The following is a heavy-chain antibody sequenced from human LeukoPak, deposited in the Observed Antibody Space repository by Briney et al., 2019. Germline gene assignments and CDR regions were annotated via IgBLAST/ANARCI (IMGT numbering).Heavy chain of an antibody. CDR1: GFTFSSYA. CDR3: ARDSDSGWYDGFDY. J-gene: IGHJ4*02. CDR2: ISYDGSNK. D-gene: IGHD6-19*01. Sequence: GGSLRLSCAASGFTFSSYAMHWVRQAPGKGLEWVAVISYDGSNKYYADSVKGRFTISRDNSKNTLYLQMNSLRAEDTAIFYCARDSDSGWYDGFDYWGQGTLVTVSS. V-gene: IGHV3-30*04.